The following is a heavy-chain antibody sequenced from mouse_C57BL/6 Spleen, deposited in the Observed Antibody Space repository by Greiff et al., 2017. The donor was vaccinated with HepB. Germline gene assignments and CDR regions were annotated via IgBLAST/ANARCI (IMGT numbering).Heavy chain of an antibody. CDR1: GYTFPSYW. Sequence: QVQLQQSGTELVKPGASVKLSCNASGYTFPSYWLHWVKQRPGHGLEWIGNINPSNGGTNYNEKFKSKATLTLDKSSSTAYMQLSSLTSEDSAVYYCARRQLRPLYAMDYWGQGTSVTVSS. J-gene: IGHJ4*01. D-gene: IGHD3-2*02. CDR2: INPSNGGT. CDR3: ARRQLRPLYAMDY. V-gene: IGHV1-53*01.